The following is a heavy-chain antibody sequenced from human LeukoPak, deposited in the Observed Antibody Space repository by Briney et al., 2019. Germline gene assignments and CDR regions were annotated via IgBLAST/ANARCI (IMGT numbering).Heavy chain of an antibody. CDR3: ARVGPGYGFDY. CDR2: IYYSGST. D-gene: IGHD5-12*01. V-gene: IGHV4-59*01. Sequence: SETLSLTCTVSGGSISSYYWSWIRQPPGKGLEWIGYIYYSGSTNYNPSPKSRVTISVDMSKNQFSLKLSSVTAADTAVYYCARVGPGYGFDYWGQGTLVTVSS. J-gene: IGHJ4*02. CDR1: GGSISSYY.